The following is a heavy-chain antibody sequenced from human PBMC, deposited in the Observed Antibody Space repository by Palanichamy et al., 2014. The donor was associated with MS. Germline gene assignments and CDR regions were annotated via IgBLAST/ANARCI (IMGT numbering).Heavy chain of an antibody. Sequence: DSVEGRFTSSRDNFRDTLYLQMNSLRAEDTAIYYCAKGQLLESSLDYWGQGTPVTVSS. CDR3: AKGQLLESSLDY. V-gene: IGHV3-23*01. J-gene: IGHJ4*02. D-gene: IGHD3-3*01.